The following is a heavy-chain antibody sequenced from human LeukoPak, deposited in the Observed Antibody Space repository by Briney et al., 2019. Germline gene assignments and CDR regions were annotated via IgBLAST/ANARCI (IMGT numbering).Heavy chain of an antibody. CDR1: GYSFTSYW. CDR2: IYPGDSDT. CDR3: PRHKERWRQVRDAFDS. V-gene: IGHV5-51*01. J-gene: IGHJ3*02. Sequence: GESLKISCKGSGYSFTSYWIGWVRQMPGKGLEWMGIIYPGDSDTRYSPSFQGQVTISADKSISTAYLQWSSLKASDTAMYYCPRHKERWRQVRDAFDSWGQGTMVTASS. D-gene: IGHD5-24*01.